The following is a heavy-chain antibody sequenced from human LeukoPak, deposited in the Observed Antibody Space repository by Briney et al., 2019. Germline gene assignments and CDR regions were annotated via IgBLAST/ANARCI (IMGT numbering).Heavy chain of an antibody. CDR1: GGSFSGYY. V-gene: IGHV4-34*01. CDR3: ARAWYSSSLGV. CDR2: INHSGST. Sequence: SETLSLTCAVYGGSFSGYYWSWIRQPPGKGLEWIGEINHSGSTDYNPSLKSRVTISVDTSKNQFSLKLSSVTAADTAVYYCARAWYSSSLGVWGQGTLVTVSS. D-gene: IGHD6-13*01. J-gene: IGHJ4*02.